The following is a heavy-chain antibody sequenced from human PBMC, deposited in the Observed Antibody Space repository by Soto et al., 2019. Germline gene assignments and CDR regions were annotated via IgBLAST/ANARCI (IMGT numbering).Heavy chain of an antibody. Sequence: PSETLSLTCTVSGGSISSYYWSWIRQPPGKGLEWIGYIYYSVSTNFNPSLKSRVTISVDTSKNQFSLKLSSVTAADTAVYYCARQGGGGRSFDYWGQGTLVTVSS. CDR2: IYYSVST. CDR1: GGSISSYY. J-gene: IGHJ4*02. V-gene: IGHV4-59*08. D-gene: IGHD2-15*01. CDR3: ARQGGGGRSFDY.